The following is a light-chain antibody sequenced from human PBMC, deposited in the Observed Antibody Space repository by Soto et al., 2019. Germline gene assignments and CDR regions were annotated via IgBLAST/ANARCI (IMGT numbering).Light chain of an antibody. CDR2: GAS. V-gene: IGKV1-9*01. CDR1: QGISNS. J-gene: IGKJ4*01. CDR3: QQLKSYPLT. Sequence: DIQLTQSPSFLSASVGDRVTIACRASQGISNSLAWYQHKPGKAPNLLIYGASILQSGVPSRFSGSGSGTEFTLTISSLQAEDFASYYCQQLKSYPLTFGGGTKVDIK.